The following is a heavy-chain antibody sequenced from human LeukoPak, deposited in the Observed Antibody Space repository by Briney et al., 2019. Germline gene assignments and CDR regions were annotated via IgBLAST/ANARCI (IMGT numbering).Heavy chain of an antibody. Sequence: ASVKVSCKASGYTFTSYDINWVRQATGQGLEWMGWMNPNSGNTGYAQKFQGRVTMTRNTSISTAYMELSSLRSEDTAVYYCARGLYYYDSSGYGEDHDYWGQGTLVTVSS. CDR2: MNPNSGNT. CDR1: GYTFTSYD. J-gene: IGHJ4*02. CDR3: ARGLYYYDSSGYGEDHDY. V-gene: IGHV1-8*01. D-gene: IGHD3-22*01.